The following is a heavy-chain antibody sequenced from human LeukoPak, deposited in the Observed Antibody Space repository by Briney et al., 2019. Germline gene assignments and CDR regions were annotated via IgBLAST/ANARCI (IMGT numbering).Heavy chain of an antibody. CDR1: GFTFSSYA. Sequence: GGSLRLSCAASGFTFSSYAMSWVRQAPGEGLEWVSAISGSGGSTYYADSVKGRFTISRDNSKNTLYLQMNSLRAEDTAVYYCAAHYGSGSYPYWGQGTLVTVSS. J-gene: IGHJ4*02. V-gene: IGHV3-23*01. CDR2: ISGSGGST. CDR3: AAHYGSGSYPY. D-gene: IGHD3-10*01.